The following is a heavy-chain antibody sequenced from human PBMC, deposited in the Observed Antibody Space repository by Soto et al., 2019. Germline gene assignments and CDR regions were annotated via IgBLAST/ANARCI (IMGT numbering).Heavy chain of an antibody. Sequence: PSETLSLTCTVSGGSISSYYWSWIRQPPGKGLEWIGYIYYSGSTNYNPSLKSRATISVDTSKNQLSLKLSSVTAADTAVYYCARDLRVGATVWFDPWGQGTLVTVS. CDR2: IYYSGST. CDR1: GGSISSYY. D-gene: IGHD1-26*01. J-gene: IGHJ5*02. CDR3: ARDLRVGATVWFDP. V-gene: IGHV4-59*01.